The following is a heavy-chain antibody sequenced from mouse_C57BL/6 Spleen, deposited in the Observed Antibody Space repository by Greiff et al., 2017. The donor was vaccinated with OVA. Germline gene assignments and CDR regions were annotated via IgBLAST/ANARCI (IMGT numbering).Heavy chain of an antibody. CDR2: IYPGSGNT. J-gene: IGHJ3*01. CDR3: ARSYYGSSGFAY. D-gene: IGHD1-1*01. V-gene: IGHV1-76*01. Sequence: VQGVESGAELVRPGASVKLSCKASGYTFTDYYINWVKQRPGQGLEWIARIYPGSGNTYYNEKFKGKATLTAEKSSSTAYMQLSSLTSEDSAVYFCARSYYGSSGFAYWGQGTLVTVSA. CDR1: GYTFTDYY.